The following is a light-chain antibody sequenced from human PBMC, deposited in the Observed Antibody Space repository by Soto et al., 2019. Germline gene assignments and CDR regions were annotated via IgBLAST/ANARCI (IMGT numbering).Light chain of an antibody. V-gene: IGLV2-14*01. CDR2: DVS. CDR1: SSDVGGYNY. CDR3: SSYTSSSTLV. J-gene: IGLJ2*01. Sequence: QSVLTQPASVSGSPGQSITISCTGTSSDVGGYNYVSWYQQHPGKAPKLMIYDVSNRPSGVSNRFSGSKSGNTASLTISGRQAEDEADYYCSSYTSSSTLVLGGGTQLTVL.